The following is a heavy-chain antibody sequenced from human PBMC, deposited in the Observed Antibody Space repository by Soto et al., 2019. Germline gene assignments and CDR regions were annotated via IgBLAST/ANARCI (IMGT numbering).Heavy chain of an antibody. CDR1: GGTFSSYA. CDR2: IIPIFGTA. V-gene: IGHV1-69*13. J-gene: IGHJ4*02. Sequence: QVPLVQSGAEVKKPGASVKVSCKASGGTFSSYAISWVRQAPGQGLEWMGGIIPIFGTANYAQKFQGRVTITADESTSTAYMELSSLRSEDTAVYYCARDPDPYCTNGVCHFDYWGQGTLVTVSS. D-gene: IGHD2-8*01. CDR3: ARDPDPYCTNGVCHFDY.